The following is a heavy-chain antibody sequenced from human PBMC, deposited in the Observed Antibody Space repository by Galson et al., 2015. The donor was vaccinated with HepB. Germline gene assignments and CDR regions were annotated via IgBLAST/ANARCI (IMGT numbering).Heavy chain of an antibody. CDR2: INPNSGGT. J-gene: IGHJ4*02. CDR1: GYTFSDYY. V-gene: IGHV1-2*02. CDR3: ARDDGSYFAGTFHY. Sequence: SVKVSCKASGYTFSDYYMHWVRQAPGQGLEWMGWINPNSGGTNYAQNFQGRVTMTLDTSITTAYMELRRLRSDDTAVYYCARDDGSYFAGTFHYWGQGTLVTVSP. D-gene: IGHD1-26*01.